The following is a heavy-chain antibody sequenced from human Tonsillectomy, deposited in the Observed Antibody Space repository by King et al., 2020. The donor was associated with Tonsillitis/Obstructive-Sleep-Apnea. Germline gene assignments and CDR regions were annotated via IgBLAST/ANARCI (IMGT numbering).Heavy chain of an antibody. CDR1: GYTFTSYY. J-gene: IGHJ4*02. CDR3: ARDNRASYYDFWSGPAD. Sequence: VQLVESGAEVKKPGASVKVSCKASGYTFTSYYMHWVRQAPGQGLEWMGIINPSGGSTSYAQKFQGRVTMTRDTSTSTVYMELSGLRSEDTAVYYCARDNRASYYDFWSGPADWGQGTLVTVSS. V-gene: IGHV1-46*01. CDR2: INPSGGST. D-gene: IGHD3-3*01.